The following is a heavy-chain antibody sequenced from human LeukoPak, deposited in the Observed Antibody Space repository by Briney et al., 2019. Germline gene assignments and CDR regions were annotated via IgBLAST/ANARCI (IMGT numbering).Heavy chain of an antibody. CDR3: ARPGQLGSLYYGLDV. CDR1: GGSISNTNYY. J-gene: IGHJ6*02. Sequence: SETLSLTCTVSGGSISNTNYYWAWIRQPPGRGLECIGSIYYTGTTFDNPSLKSRVTLSVDTSKNQFSLKLSSVTAADTAVYYCARPGQLGSLYYGLDVWGQGTTVTVS. V-gene: IGHV4-39*07. CDR2: IYYTGTT. D-gene: IGHD3-10*01.